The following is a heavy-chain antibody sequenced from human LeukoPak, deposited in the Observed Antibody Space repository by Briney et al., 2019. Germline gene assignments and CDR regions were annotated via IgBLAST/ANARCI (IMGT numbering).Heavy chain of an antibody. J-gene: IGHJ4*02. CDR2: IIPIFGTA. Sequence: ASVKVSCKASGGAFSSYAISWVRQAPGQGLEWMGGIIPIFGTANYAQKFQGRVTITADESTSTAYMELSSLRSEDTAVYYCARGYSSGFDYWGQGTLVTVSS. CDR1: GGAFSSYA. D-gene: IGHD6-19*01. CDR3: ARGYSSGFDY. V-gene: IGHV1-69*01.